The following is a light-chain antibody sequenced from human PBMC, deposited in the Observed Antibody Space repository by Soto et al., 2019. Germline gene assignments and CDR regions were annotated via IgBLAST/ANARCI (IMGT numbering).Light chain of an antibody. V-gene: IGKV1-39*01. CDR2: AAS. CDR1: QSISSY. Sequence: DIQMTQSPSSLSASVGDRVTITCRASQSISSYLNWYQQKPGKAPKLLIYAASSLQSGVPSRFSGSGSGTDFTLTISSLQPEDVATYYCQQRYSTPRTFGQGTQVEIK. J-gene: IGKJ1*01. CDR3: QQRYSTPRT.